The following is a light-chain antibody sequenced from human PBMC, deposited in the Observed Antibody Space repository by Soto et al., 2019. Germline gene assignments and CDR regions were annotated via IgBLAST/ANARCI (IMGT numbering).Light chain of an antibody. V-gene: IGKV1-5*01. CDR2: DAS. J-gene: IGKJ2*01. Sequence: DIQMTQSPSTLSASVGDRVTITCRASQSISSWLAWYQQKPGKAPKLLIYDASSLESGVPSRFSGSGSGTEFTLTSSSLQPDDFATYYCQQYNSYSYTFGQGTKLDIK. CDR3: QQYNSYSYT. CDR1: QSISSW.